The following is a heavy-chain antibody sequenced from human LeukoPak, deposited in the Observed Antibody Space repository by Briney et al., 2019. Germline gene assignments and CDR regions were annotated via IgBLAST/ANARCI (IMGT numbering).Heavy chain of an antibody. D-gene: IGHD3-22*01. J-gene: IGHJ5*02. CDR1: GGSFSGYY. CDR2: INHSGST. Sequence: SSETLSLTCAVYGGSFSGYYWSWIRQPPGKGLEWIGEINHSGSTNYNPSLKSRVTISVDTSKNQFSLKLSSVTAADTAVYYCARGWENYYDSSGYRFDPWGQGTLVTVSS. CDR3: ARGWENYYDSSGYRFDP. V-gene: IGHV4-34*01.